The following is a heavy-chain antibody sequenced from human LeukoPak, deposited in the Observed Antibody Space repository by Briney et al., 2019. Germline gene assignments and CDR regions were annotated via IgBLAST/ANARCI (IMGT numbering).Heavy chain of an antibody. D-gene: IGHD6-19*01. Sequence: PGGSLRLSCAVSGLTFNTYAMNWVRQAPGKGLEWVSGISDSGRDTYYSDSVKGRFSISRDNSKNTLYLQMNSLRAEDTAVYYCAKGARIAVAGTGFDYWGQGTLVTVSS. CDR3: AKGARIAVAGTGFDY. J-gene: IGHJ4*02. V-gene: IGHV3-23*01. CDR1: GLTFNTYA. CDR2: ISDSGRDT.